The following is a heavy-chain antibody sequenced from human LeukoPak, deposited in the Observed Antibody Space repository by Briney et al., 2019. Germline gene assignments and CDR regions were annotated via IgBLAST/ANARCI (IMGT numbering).Heavy chain of an antibody. V-gene: IGHV3-30*02. CDR3: ARGPSGYHNT. D-gene: IGHD5-12*01. J-gene: IGHJ4*02. Sequence: GGSLRLSCAASGFTLSNYAMTWVRQAPGKGLEWVAFIRYDGSNKYYADSVKGRFTISRDNSKNTLYLQMNSLRAEDTAVYYCARGPSGYHNTGGQGTLVTVSS. CDR1: GFTLSNYA. CDR2: IRYDGSNK.